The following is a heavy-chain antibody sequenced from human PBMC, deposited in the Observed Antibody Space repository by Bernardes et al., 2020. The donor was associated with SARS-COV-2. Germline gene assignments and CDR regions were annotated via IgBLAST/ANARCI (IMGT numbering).Heavy chain of an antibody. CDR3: AKDHGGYYYGMDV. CDR1: GFTFSTYG. D-gene: IGHD3-16*01. J-gene: IGHJ6*02. V-gene: IGHV3-30*18. CDR2: MSYDGSNK. Sequence: GGSLRLSCAASGFTFSTYGMHWVRQAPGKGLEWVALMSYDGSNKYYADSVKGRFTISRDNSKNTLYLQMNSLRAEDTAVYYCAKDHGGYYYGMDVWGQGTTVTVSS.